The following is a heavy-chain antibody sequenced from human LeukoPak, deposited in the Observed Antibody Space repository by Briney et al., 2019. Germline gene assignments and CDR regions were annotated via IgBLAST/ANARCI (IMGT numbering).Heavy chain of an antibody. CDR2: FDPEDGVT. CDR1: GYMVTESS. CDR3: ATSRVERHLYCYYYYGMDV. Sequence: GASVKVSCKVSGYMVTESSMHWVRQAPGKGLGWMGGFDPEDGVTIYAQKFQGRVTMTADTSTDTAYMELSRLRSEDPDVYYSATSRVERHLYCYYYYGMDVWGQGTTVTVSS. D-gene: IGHD1-1*01. V-gene: IGHV1-24*01. J-gene: IGHJ6*02.